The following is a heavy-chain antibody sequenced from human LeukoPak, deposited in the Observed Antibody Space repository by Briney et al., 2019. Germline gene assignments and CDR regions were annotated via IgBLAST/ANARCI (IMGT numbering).Heavy chain of an antibody. Sequence: GGSLRLSCAASGFTFSSYEMNWVRQAPGKGLEWVSYISSSGSTIYYADSVKGRFTISRDNAKNSLYLQMNSLRAEDTAVYYCARGRYSGSWSYDYWGQGTLVTVSS. V-gene: IGHV3-48*03. CDR2: ISSSGSTI. D-gene: IGHD6-13*01. CDR3: ARGRYSGSWSYDY. J-gene: IGHJ4*02. CDR1: GFTFSSYE.